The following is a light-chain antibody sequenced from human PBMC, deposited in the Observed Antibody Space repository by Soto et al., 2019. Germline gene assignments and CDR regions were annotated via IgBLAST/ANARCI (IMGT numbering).Light chain of an antibody. CDR3: QQYGNSPRT. CDR1: QSVSSSY. Sequence: EIVLTQSPGTLSLSQGERATLSCRASQSVSSSYLAWYQQKPGQAPRLLIFDTSNRATGIPDRFSGSGSGTDFTLTISRLEPEDFAVYYCQQYGNSPRTFGQGTKV. J-gene: IGKJ1*01. CDR2: DTS. V-gene: IGKV3-20*01.